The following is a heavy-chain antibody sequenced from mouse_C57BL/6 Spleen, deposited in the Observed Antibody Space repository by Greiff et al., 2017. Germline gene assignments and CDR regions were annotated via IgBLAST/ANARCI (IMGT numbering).Heavy chain of an antibody. CDR2: LYPGDGDS. CDR3: ARSGTTVVGDY. J-gene: IGHJ2*01. CDR1: GYAFSSSW. D-gene: IGHD1-1*01. Sequence: QVQLKESGAELVKPGASVTISCKASGYAFSSSWMNWVKPRPGKGLEWIGQLYPGDGDSIYNGQFKGKATLTADKSSRTPYMQLSSLTSEDSAVYFCARSGTTVVGDYWGQGTTLTVSS. V-gene: IGHV1-80*01.